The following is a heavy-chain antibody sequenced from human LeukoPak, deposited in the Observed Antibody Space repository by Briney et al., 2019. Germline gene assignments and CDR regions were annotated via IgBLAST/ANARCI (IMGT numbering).Heavy chain of an antibody. J-gene: IGHJ4*02. CDR1: GGSISSGGYY. CDR2: IYYSGST. CDR3: ARGHSGTFDY. V-gene: IGHV4-61*08. Sequence: PSETLSLTCTVSGGSISSGGYYWSWIRQHPGKGLEWIGYIYYSGSTNYNPSLKSRVTISVDTSKNQFSLKLSSVTAADTAVYYCARGHSGTFDYWGQGTLVTVSS. D-gene: IGHD2-15*01.